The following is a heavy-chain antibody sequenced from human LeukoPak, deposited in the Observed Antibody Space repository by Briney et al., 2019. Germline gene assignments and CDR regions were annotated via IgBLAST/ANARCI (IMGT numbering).Heavy chain of an antibody. J-gene: IGHJ6*03. CDR2: IYSGGST. Sequence: PSETLSLTCAVSGASISSSYWSWIRQPPGKGLEWVSVIYSGGSTYYADSVKGRFTISRDNSKNTLYLQMNSLRAEDTAVYYCAREVAFYYYYYMDVWGKGTTVTVSS. V-gene: IGHV3-53*05. CDR1: GASISSSY. D-gene: IGHD2-15*01. CDR3: AREVAFYYYYYMDV.